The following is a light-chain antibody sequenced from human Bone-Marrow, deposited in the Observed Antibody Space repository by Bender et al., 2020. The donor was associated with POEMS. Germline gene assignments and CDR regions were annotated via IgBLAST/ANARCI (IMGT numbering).Light chain of an antibody. CDR1: DLGDKY. V-gene: IGLV3-1*01. Sequence: SYEVTQPPSVSVSPGQTASITCSGDDLGDKYVAWYQQKPGQSPVLVIYQDTKRPSGIPERFSGSNSGNTATLTISGTQAMDEGDYYCQAWDTYSVIFGGGPTLTVL. J-gene: IGLJ2*01. CDR3: QAWDTYSVI. CDR2: QDT.